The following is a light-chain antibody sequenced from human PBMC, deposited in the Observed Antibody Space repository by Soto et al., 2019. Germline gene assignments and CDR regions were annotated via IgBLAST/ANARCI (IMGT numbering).Light chain of an antibody. J-gene: IGKJ1*01. CDR2: AAS. Sequence: AIRMAQSPSSLSAYVGDRVTITCRASQDIRDDLGWYQQKPGKAPKLLIYAASTLQSGVPSRFRGSGSGTEFTLTISSLQPEDFGTYYCLQYYNFPQTFGQGTKVEIK. CDR1: QDIRDD. CDR3: LQYYNFPQT. V-gene: IGKV1-6*01.